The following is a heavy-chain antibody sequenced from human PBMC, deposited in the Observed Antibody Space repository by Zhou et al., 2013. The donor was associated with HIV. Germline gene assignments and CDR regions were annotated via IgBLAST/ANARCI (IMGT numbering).Heavy chain of an antibody. Sequence: QVQSVQSGAEVRKPGSSVKVSCKTSGDTSTSHTVSWVRQVPGHGLQWMGGTVLRLGEVSYAQVFQDRVTITTDDARGTAHMELSSLRCEDTGVYYCARCYYDSSGCDYWGQGTLVTVSS. J-gene: IGHJ4*02. CDR3: ARCYYDSSGCDY. CDR1: GDTSTSHT. V-gene: IGHV1-69*16. CDR2: TVLRLGEV. D-gene: IGHD3-22*01.